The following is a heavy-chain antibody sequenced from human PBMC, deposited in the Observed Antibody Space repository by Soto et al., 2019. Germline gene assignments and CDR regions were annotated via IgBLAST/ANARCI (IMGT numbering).Heavy chain of an antibody. CDR3: ARVSGYYLPDY. CDR2: INAGNGNT. Sequence: EASVKVSCKASGYTFTNYAMHWVRQAPGQRLEWMGWINAGNGNTKYLQKFQGRVTITRDTSASTAYMELSSLRSEDTAVYYCARVSGYYLPDYWGQGTLVTVSS. V-gene: IGHV1-3*01. J-gene: IGHJ4*02. D-gene: IGHD5-12*01. CDR1: GYTFTNYA.